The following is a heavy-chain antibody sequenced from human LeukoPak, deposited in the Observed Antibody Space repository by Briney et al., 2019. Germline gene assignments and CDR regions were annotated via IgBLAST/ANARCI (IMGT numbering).Heavy chain of an antibody. V-gene: IGHV4-38-2*01. Sequence: SETLSLTCAVSGYSISSGYYWGWIRQPPGKGLEWIGSIYHSGSTYYNPSLESRVTISVDTSKNQFSLKLSSVTAADTAVYYCARQFRAYFDYWGQGTLVTVSS. CDR3: ARQFRAYFDY. D-gene: IGHD5-24*01. J-gene: IGHJ4*02. CDR1: GYSISSGYY. CDR2: IYHSGST.